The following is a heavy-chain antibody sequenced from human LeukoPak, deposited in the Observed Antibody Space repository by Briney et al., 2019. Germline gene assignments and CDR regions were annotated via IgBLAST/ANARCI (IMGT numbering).Heavy chain of an antibody. Sequence: PSETLSLTCTVSGASISSGLYYWNWIRQPAGKGLEWIGRISTSGTNYNPSLKSRVTISVHTSKNQFSLKLTSVTAADTAVYFCASSSWLRDANFDNWGQGTLATVSS. D-gene: IGHD6-13*01. CDR2: ISTSGT. J-gene: IGHJ4*02. CDR1: GASISSGLYY. CDR3: ASSSWLRDANFDN. V-gene: IGHV4-61*02.